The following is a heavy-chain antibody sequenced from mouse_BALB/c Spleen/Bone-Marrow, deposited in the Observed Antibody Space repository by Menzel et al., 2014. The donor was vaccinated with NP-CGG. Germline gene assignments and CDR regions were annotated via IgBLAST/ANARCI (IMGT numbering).Heavy chain of an antibody. D-gene: IGHD2-14*01. V-gene: IGHV5-4*02. J-gene: IGHJ3*01. CDR1: GFTFRDYY. Sequence: EVKLMESGGGLVKPGGSLKLSCAASGFTFRDYYMHWVRQTPEKRLEWVATISDGGTYTYYSDSVKGRFTISRDKAKNNLYPQMTNLMSEDTAMYRCVRDGDYRYAWFSYWGQGTMVTVSA. CDR2: ISDGGTYT. CDR3: VRDGDYRYAWFSY.